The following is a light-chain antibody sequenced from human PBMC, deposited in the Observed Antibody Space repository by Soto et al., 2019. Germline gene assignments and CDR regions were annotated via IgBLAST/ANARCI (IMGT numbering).Light chain of an antibody. CDR1: SSDVGGYTY. CDR3: SSYTTSITHVV. Sequence: QSVLTQPASVSGSPGQSITISCTGTSSDVGGYTYVSWYQQHPGKVPKLLVYHVDARPPGVSNRFSGSKSGNTASLTISGLPGDDEGDYYCSSYTTSITHVVFGGGTKLTVL. J-gene: IGLJ2*01. CDR2: HVD. V-gene: IGLV2-14*03.